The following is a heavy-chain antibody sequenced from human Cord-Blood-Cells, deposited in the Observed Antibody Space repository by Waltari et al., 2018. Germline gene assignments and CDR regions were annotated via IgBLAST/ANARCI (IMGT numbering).Heavy chain of an antibody. CDR2: NYPGDSDT. J-gene: IGHJ6*02. CDR1: GNSFTRYW. D-gene: IGHD4-17*01. CDR3: ARLLSNGDYYYYYGMDV. Sequence: EVQLVQSGPEVKKPGESLKISCKVSGNSFTRYWIGWGRMRHGKGLGWMGINYPGDSDTRYSPSFQGQVTISADKSISTAYLQWSSLKASDTAMYYCARLLSNGDYYYYYGMDVWGQGTTVTVSS. V-gene: IGHV5-51*01.